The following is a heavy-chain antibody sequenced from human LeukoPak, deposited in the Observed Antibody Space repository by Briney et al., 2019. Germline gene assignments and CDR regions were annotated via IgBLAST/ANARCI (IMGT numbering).Heavy chain of an antibody. Sequence: PSETLSLTCTVSGGSISSYYWSWIRQPPGKGLEWIGYIYYSRSTNYNPSLKSRVTISVDTSKNQFSLKLSSVTAADTAVYYCARVCENYDSSGPGAFDIWGQGTMVTVSS. V-gene: IGHV4-59*01. D-gene: IGHD3-22*01. J-gene: IGHJ3*02. CDR1: GGSISSYY. CDR3: ARVCENYDSSGPGAFDI. CDR2: IYYSRST.